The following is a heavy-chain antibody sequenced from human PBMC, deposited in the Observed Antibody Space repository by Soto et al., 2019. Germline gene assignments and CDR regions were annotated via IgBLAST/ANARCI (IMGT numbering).Heavy chain of an antibody. V-gene: IGHV4-39*07. D-gene: IGHD3-10*01. CDR1: GCSISSSSYY. CDR2: IYYSGST. Sequence: SETLSLTCTVSGCSISSSSYYWGWIRQPPGKGLEWIGSIYYSGSTYYNPSLKSRVTISVDTSKNQFSLKLSSVTAADTAVYYCARSRGLLRTYYYYYMDVWGKGTTVTVSS. J-gene: IGHJ6*03. CDR3: ARSRGLLRTYYYYYMDV.